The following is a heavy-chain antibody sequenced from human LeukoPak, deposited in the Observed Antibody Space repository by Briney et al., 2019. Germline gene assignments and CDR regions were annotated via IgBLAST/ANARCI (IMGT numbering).Heavy chain of an antibody. Sequence: SETLSLTCAVYGGSFSGYYWSWIRQPPGKGLEWIGEINHSGSTNYNPSLKSRVTISVDTSKNQFSLKLSSVTAADTAVYCCARVMFYDSSGYYYSMLIDYWGQGTLVTVSS. CDR3: ARVMFYDSSGYYYSMLIDY. CDR1: GGSFSGYY. V-gene: IGHV4-34*01. CDR2: INHSGST. J-gene: IGHJ4*02. D-gene: IGHD3-22*01.